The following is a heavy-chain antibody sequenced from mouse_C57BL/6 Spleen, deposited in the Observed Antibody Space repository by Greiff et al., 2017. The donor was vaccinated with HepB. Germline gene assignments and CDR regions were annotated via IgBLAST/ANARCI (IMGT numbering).Heavy chain of an antibody. CDR2: IYPGSGST. J-gene: IGHJ4*01. CDR1: GYTFTNYW. CDR3: AGYHYGSGYDAMDY. D-gene: IGHD1-1*01. Sequence: QVQLQQSGAELVKPGASVKMSCKASGYTFTNYWITWVKQRPGQGLEWIGDIYPGSGSTNYNEKFKSKVTLTVDTSSSTAYMQRSSLTSEDSAVYDSAGYHYGSGYDAMDYWGQGTSVTVSS. V-gene: IGHV1-55*01.